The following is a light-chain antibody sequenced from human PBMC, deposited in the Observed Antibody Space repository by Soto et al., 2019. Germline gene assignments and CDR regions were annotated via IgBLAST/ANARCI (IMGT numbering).Light chain of an antibody. Sequence: DIQMTQSPSTLSASVGDRVTITCRASQSVRSWLAWYQQKPGRAPKFLIYDASSLESGVPSRFSGSGSGTEFTLTISSLQPEDFATYYCLQDYNYPWTFGQGTKVDIK. J-gene: IGKJ1*01. CDR2: DAS. V-gene: IGKV1-5*01. CDR3: LQDYNYPWT. CDR1: QSVRSW.